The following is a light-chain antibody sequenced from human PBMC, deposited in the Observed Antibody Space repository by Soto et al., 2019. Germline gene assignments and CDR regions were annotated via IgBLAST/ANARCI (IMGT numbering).Light chain of an antibody. CDR3: QHYNNWPIT. CDR2: GTS. Sequence: ERVITQSPTSLSVSPGENVPVCCRASQSVASNLAWYQQKPGQAPRLLIYGTSTRATGVPARFSGSGSGTDFTLTISSLQAADFAVYHCQHYNNWPITFGQGTRLEIK. J-gene: IGKJ5*01. CDR1: QSVASN. V-gene: IGKV3-15*01.